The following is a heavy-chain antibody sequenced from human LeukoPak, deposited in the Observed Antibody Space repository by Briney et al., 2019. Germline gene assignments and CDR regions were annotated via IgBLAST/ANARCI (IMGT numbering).Heavy chain of an antibody. CDR1: GYSFTSYW. CDR2: IYPGDSDT. V-gene: IGHV5-51*01. CDR3: ARGNMVRGVVNWFDP. Sequence: GESLKISCKGSGYSFTSYWIGWVRQMPGKGLEWMGIIYPGDSDTRYSPSFQGQVTISADKSISTAYLQWSSLKASDTAMYYCARGNMVRGVVNWFDPWGQGTLVTVSS. J-gene: IGHJ5*02. D-gene: IGHD3-10*01.